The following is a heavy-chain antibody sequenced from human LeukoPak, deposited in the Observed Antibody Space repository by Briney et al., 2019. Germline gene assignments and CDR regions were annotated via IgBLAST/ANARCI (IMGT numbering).Heavy chain of an antibody. CDR1: GLTFSSYS. Sequence: AGGSLRLSCAASGLTFSSYSMNWVRQAPGKGLEWVSSISSSSSYIYYADSVKGRFTISRDNAKNSLYLQMNSLRAEDTAVYYCARSGYSSSWYALDYWGQGTLVTVSS. J-gene: IGHJ4*02. D-gene: IGHD6-13*01. CDR2: ISSSSSYI. CDR3: ARSGYSSSWYALDY. V-gene: IGHV3-21*01.